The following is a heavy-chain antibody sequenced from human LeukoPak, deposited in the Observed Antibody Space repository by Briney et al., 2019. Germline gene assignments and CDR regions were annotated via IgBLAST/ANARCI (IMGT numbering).Heavy chain of an antibody. Sequence: GSLRLSCAASGFTFSSYWMNWVRQAPGKGLVWVSRIASDGSSTTYADSVKGRFSISRDNAKNTLYLQMNSLRVEDTAVYYCARDRPHGNDYWGQVTLVTVSS. J-gene: IGHJ4*02. CDR2: IASDGSST. D-gene: IGHD4-23*01. V-gene: IGHV3-74*01. CDR1: GFTFSSYW. CDR3: ARDRPHGNDY.